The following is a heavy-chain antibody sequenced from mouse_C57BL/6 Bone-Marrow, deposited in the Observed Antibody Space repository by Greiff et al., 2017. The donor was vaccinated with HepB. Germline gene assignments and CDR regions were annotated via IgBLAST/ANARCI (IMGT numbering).Heavy chain of an antibody. D-gene: IGHD1-1*01. J-gene: IGHJ4*01. V-gene: IGHV1-81*01. CDR2: IYPRSGNT. Sequence: QVHVKQSGAELARPGASVKLSCKASGYTFTSYGISWVKQRTGQGLEWIGEIYPRSGNTYYNEKFKGKATLTADKSSSTAYMELRSLTSEDSAVYFCARCGIYGNDYAMDYWGQGTSVTVSS. CDR1: GYTFTSYG. CDR3: ARCGIYGNDYAMDY.